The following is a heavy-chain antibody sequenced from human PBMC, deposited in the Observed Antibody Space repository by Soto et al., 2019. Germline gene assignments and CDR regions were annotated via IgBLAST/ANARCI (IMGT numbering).Heavy chain of an antibody. CDR2: IFYSGST. V-gene: IGHV4-59*02. D-gene: IGHD2-21*02. J-gene: IGHJ4*02. Sequence: SETLSLTCTVSGGSVNSYYWSWIRQPPGKGLEWIGYIFYSGSTKSNPSLKSRVTMSVDMSKTQFSLRLTPVTAADTAVYYCARVFPSYCGGDCSYFDSWGQGTLVTVSS. CDR1: GGSVNSYY. CDR3: ARVFPSYCGGDCSYFDS.